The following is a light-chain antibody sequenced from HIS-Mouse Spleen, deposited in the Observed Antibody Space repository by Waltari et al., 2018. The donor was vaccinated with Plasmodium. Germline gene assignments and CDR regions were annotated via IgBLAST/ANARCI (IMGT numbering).Light chain of an antibody. CDR1: PGISNY. V-gene: IGKV1-27*01. Sequence: LQMPPSPSSLSASVGDIVTITCRASPGISNYFAWYQQKPGKVPKLQIYAASTLQSGVPSRFSGSGSGTDFTLTISSLQPEDVATYYCQKYNRAPWTCGQGNKVEIK. CDR3: QKYNRAPWT. CDR2: AAS. J-gene: IGKJ1*01.